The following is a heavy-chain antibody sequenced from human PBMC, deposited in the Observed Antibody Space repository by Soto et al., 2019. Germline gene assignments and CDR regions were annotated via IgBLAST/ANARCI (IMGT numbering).Heavy chain of an antibody. J-gene: IGHJ3*02. CDR3: AKDRHIVVVTANHDVFDI. Sequence: GGSLSLSCAASGFNFSNYGMHWVRQAPGKGLEWVALISYDGSDEYYPNSVKGRFTISRDNSKNTVYLQMNSLRAEDTAVYYCAKDRHIVVVTANHDVFDIWGQGTMVTVSS. V-gene: IGHV3-30*18. CDR2: ISYDGSDE. CDR1: GFNFSNYG. D-gene: IGHD2-21*02.